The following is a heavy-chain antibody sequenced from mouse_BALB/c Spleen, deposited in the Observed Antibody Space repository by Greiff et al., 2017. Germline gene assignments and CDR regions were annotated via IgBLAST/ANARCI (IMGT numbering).Heavy chain of an antibody. J-gene: IGHJ4*01. CDR3: ARQLTSYAMDY. V-gene: IGHV5-12-2*01. CDR1: GFTFSSHT. Sequence: EVQLVESGGGLVQPGGSLKLSCAASGFTFSSHTMSWVRQTPEKRLEWVAYISNGGGSTYYPDTVKGRFTISRDNAKNTLYLQMSSLKSEDTAMYYCARQLTSYAMDYWGQGTSVTVSS. D-gene: IGHD4-1*01. CDR2: ISNGGGST.